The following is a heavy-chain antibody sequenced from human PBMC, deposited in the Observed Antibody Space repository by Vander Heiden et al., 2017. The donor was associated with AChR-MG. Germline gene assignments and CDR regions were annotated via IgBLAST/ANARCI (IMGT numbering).Heavy chain of an antibody. CDR2: IRQDGTER. Sequence: EVQLVESGGGLVQPGESLRLSCAASGFRFSNYWMNWVRQAPGMGLEWVAIIRQDGTERYYVDSVKGRFTISRDNAKNSLYLEMNSLRVEDTAVYYCARFLEWLGSYNYGMDVWGQGTTVSVSS. CDR3: ARFLEWLGSYNYGMDV. D-gene: IGHD3-3*01. V-gene: IGHV3-7*01. J-gene: IGHJ6*02. CDR1: GFRFSNYW.